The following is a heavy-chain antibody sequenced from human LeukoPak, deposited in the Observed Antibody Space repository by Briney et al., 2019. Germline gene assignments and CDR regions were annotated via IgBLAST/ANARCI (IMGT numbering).Heavy chain of an antibody. D-gene: IGHD4-11*01. J-gene: IGHJ4*02. CDR2: INHSGST. Sequence: SETLSLTCAVYGGSFSGYYWSWIRQPPGKGLEWIGEINHSGSTNYIPSLKSRVTISVDRSKNQFSLKLSSVTAADTAVYYCARMTTVTGAGVRVVYYFDYWGQGTLVTVSS. V-gene: IGHV4-34*01. CDR3: ARMTTVTGAGVRVVYYFDY. CDR1: GGSFSGYY.